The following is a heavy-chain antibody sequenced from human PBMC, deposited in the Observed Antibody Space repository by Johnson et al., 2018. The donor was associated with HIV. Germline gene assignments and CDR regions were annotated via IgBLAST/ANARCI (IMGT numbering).Heavy chain of an antibody. Sequence: QVQLVESGGGVVQPGRSLRLSCAASGFTFSTYTLHWVRLAPGKGLEWVAVISYDGSNKYYADSVKGRFAISRDNSKNTLYLQMNSLRAEDTAVYYCANLQDLPYSSSSKSAFDIWGQGTMVTVSS. D-gene: IGHD6-6*01. CDR3: ANLQDLPYSSSSKSAFDI. CDR1: GFTFSTYT. CDR2: ISYDGSNK. J-gene: IGHJ3*02. V-gene: IGHV3-30*09.